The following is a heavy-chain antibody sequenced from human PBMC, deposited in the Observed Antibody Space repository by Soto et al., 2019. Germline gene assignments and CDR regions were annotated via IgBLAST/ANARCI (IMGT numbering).Heavy chain of an antibody. V-gene: IGHV1-18*01. CDR3: ARDRGGDGMDV. CDR1: GYTFSSYG. J-gene: IGHJ6*02. D-gene: IGHD3-16*01. Sequence: QVRLVQSGAEVKKPGASVKVSCKASGYTFSSYGISWVRQAPGQGLEWMGWISGYNGNTNYAQKLQGRVTMPIDTSTSTGYMKRRSRRPDDTAVYYWARDRGGDGMDVWGQGTTVTVSS. CDR2: ISGYNGNT.